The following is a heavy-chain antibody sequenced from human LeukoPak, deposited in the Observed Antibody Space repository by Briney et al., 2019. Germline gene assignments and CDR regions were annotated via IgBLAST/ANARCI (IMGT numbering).Heavy chain of an antibody. CDR3: ARVPGYSSGWYPIDY. Sequence: GASVKVSCNASGYTFASYDISWVRQAPGQGLECMGWISAYNGNTNYAQKFQGRVTMTTDTSTSTAYMELRSLRSDDTAVYYCARVPGYSSGWYPIDYWGQGTLVTVSS. J-gene: IGHJ4*02. CDR2: ISAYNGNT. D-gene: IGHD6-19*01. V-gene: IGHV1-18*01. CDR1: GYTFASYD.